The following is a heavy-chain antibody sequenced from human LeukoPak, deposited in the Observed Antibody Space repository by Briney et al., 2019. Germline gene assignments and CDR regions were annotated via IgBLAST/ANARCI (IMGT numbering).Heavy chain of an antibody. CDR3: ARADTGTRWLAEFYAFDI. CDR2: IKQDGSEK. Sequence: GGSLRLSCAASGFTFSSYWMSWVRQAPGKGLEWVANIKQDGSEKYYVDSVKGRFTISRDNAKNSLYLQMNSLRAEDTAVYYCARADTGTRWLAEFYAFDIWGQGTMVTVSS. J-gene: IGHJ3*02. CDR1: GFTFSSYW. V-gene: IGHV3-7*01. D-gene: IGHD5-24*01.